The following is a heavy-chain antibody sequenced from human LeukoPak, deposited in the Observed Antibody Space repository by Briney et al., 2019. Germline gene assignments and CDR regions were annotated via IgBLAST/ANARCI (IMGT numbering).Heavy chain of an antibody. V-gene: IGHV4-39*01. CDR1: GGSISSSSYY. CDR3: ARLNNSSSWYFGEYFQH. J-gene: IGHJ1*01. CDR2: IYYSGST. D-gene: IGHD6-13*01. Sequence: SGTLSLTCTVSGGSISSSSYYWGWIRQPPGKGLEWIGSIYYSGSTYYNPSLKSRVTISVDTSKNQFSLKLSSVTAADTAVYYCARLNNSSSWYFGEYFQHWGQGTLVTVSS.